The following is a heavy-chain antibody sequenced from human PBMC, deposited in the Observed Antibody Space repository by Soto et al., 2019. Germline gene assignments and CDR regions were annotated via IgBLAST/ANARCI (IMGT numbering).Heavy chain of an antibody. D-gene: IGHD3-10*01. CDR1: GGSISSGDYY. V-gene: IGHV4-30-4*01. CDR2: IYYSGST. J-gene: IGHJ4*02. Sequence: QVQLQESGPGLVKPSQTLSLTCTVSGGSISSGDYYWSWIRQPPGKGLEWIGYIYYSGSTYYNPSLKSRVTISVDTSKNQFSLRLSSVTAADTAVYYCARVGGFGATTIDYWGQGTLVTVSS. CDR3: ARVGGFGATTIDY.